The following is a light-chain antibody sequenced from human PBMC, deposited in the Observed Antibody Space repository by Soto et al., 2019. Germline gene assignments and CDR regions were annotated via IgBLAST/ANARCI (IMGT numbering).Light chain of an antibody. J-gene: IGKJ1*01. CDR1: QSVRRN. V-gene: IGKV3-15*01. Sequence: EIVMTQSPSTLSVSPGERATLSCRASQSVRRNLAWYQQKPGKAPRLLIYGASTRATGIPARFSGSGSGTEFTLTISSLQSEDFALYYCQQYNNWPRTFGQGTKVDIK. CDR3: QQYNNWPRT. CDR2: GAS.